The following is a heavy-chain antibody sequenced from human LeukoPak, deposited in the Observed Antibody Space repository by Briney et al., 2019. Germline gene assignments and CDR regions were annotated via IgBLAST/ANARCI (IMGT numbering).Heavy chain of an antibody. CDR3: ARGGRSSWDGDFYYFDY. V-gene: IGHV3-7*01. Sequence: GGSLRLSCAASGFTFSSYWMSWVRQAPGKGLEWVANIKQDGSEKYYVDSVKGRFTISRDNAKNSLYLQMNSLRAEDTAVYYCARGGRSSWDGDFYYFDYWGQGTLVTVSS. CDR1: GFTFSSYW. J-gene: IGHJ4*02. CDR2: IKQDGSEK. D-gene: IGHD6-13*01.